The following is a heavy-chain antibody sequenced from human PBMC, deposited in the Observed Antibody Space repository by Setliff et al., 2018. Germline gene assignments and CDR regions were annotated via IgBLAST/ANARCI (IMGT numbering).Heavy chain of an antibody. D-gene: IGHD3-3*01. V-gene: IGHV3-64*02. Sequence: PGESLRLSCAASGFTFSSYVMHWVRQAPGKGLEYVSAISSNGGSTYYADSMKGRFTISRDNSKNTLYLQMGSLRAEDMAVYYCTTLPRNYDFWSSSYYYYMDVWGKGTTVTVSS. CDR2: ISSNGGST. J-gene: IGHJ6*03. CDR1: GFTFSSYV. CDR3: TTLPRNYDFWSSSYYYYMDV.